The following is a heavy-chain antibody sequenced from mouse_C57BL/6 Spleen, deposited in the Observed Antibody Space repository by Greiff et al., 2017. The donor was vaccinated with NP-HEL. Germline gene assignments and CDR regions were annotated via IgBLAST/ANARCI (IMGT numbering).Heavy chain of an antibody. CDR3: ARRFYDYSYYFDY. V-gene: IGHV1-26*01. CDR2: INPNNGGT. J-gene: IGHJ2*01. D-gene: IGHD2-4*01. Sequence: EVQLQQSGPELVKPGASVKISCKASGYTFTDYYMNWVKQSHGKSLEWIGDINPNNGGTSYNQKFKGKATLTVDKSSSTAYMELRSLTSEDSAVYYCARRFYDYSYYFDYWGQGTTLTVSS. CDR1: GYTFTDYY.